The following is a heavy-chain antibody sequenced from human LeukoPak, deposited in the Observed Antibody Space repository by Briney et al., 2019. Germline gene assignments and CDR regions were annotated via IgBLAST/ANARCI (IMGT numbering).Heavy chain of an antibody. V-gene: IGHV4-39*01. CDR3: ARLVGSSWYHEVLLGRDY. CDR2: FSYSGST. J-gene: IGHJ4*02. D-gene: IGHD6-13*01. Sequence: PSEALSLTCTVSGGSISSRPYYWGWIRQPPGKGLEWLGSFSYSGSTYYKPSLKSRVTISVDTSKNQFSLKLSSMTAVDTAVYYCARLVGSSWYHEVLLGRDYWGQGTLVTVSS. CDR1: GGSISSRPYY.